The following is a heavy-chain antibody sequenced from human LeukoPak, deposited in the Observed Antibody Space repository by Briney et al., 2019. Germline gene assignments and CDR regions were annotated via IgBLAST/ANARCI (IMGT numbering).Heavy chain of an antibody. Sequence: GGSLRLSCAASGFTFSNAWMSWVRQAPGKGLEWVSSISSSSSYIYYADSVKGRFTISRDNAKNSLYLQMNSLRAEDTAAYYCARVGVWGSYPRYYFDYWGQGTLVTVSS. CDR2: ISSSSSYI. CDR3: ARVGVWGSYPRYYFDY. D-gene: IGHD3-16*02. V-gene: IGHV3-21*01. J-gene: IGHJ4*02. CDR1: GFTFSNAW.